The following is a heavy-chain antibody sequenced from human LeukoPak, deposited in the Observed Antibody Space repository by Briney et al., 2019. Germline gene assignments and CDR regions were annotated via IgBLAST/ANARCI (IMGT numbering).Heavy chain of an antibody. Sequence: SVKVSCKASGGTFSSYAISWVRQAPGQGLEWMGRIIPILGIANYAQKFQGRVTITADKSTSTAYMELSSLRSEDTAVYYCGRPRGGYSGYDYDYWGQGTLVTVSS. CDR2: IIPILGIA. D-gene: IGHD5-12*01. CDR3: GRPRGGYSGYDYDY. J-gene: IGHJ4*02. CDR1: GGTFSSYA. V-gene: IGHV1-69*04.